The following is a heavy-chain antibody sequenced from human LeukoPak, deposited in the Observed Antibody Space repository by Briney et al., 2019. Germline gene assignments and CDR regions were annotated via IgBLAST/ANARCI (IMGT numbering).Heavy chain of an antibody. J-gene: IGHJ6*02. Sequence: PSETLSLTCTVSGGSISSGGYYWRWIRQHPGKGLEWIGYIYYSGSTYYNPSLKSRVTISVDTSKNQFSLKLSSVTAADTAAYYCAKGGYDSLAHYYYYGMDVWGQGTTVTVSS. V-gene: IGHV4-31*03. CDR2: IYYSGST. CDR3: AKGGYDSLAHYYYYGMDV. CDR1: GGSISSGGYY. D-gene: IGHD5-12*01.